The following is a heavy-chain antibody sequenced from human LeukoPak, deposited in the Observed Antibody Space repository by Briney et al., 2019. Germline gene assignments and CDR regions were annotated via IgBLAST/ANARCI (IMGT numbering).Heavy chain of an antibody. J-gene: IGHJ3*02. CDR1: VYSFTSYW. D-gene: IGHD3-22*01. Sequence: GESLKISCNGSVYSFTSYWICWVRQMPGKGLEWMGIIYPGDSDTRYSPSFQGQVTISADKSISTAYLQWSSLKASDTAMYYCARHGFYSDSSGYHDAFDIWGQGTMVTVSS. CDR2: IYPGDSDT. CDR3: ARHGFYSDSSGYHDAFDI. V-gene: IGHV5-51*01.